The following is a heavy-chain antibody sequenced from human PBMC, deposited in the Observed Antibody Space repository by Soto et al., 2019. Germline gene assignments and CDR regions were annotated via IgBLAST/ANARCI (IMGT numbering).Heavy chain of an antibody. CDR3: AGDNSRWYIFRDEPTPANDY. Sequence: ASVNVSFKASGYTFTGYYMHWVRQAPGQGLEWMGWINPNSGGTNYAQKFQGRVTMTRDTSISTAYMEMSRLRSDDTAVYYCAGDNSRWYIFRDEPTPANDYWGQGTLVTVSS. CDR1: GYTFTGYY. D-gene: IGHD6-19*01. V-gene: IGHV1-2*02. J-gene: IGHJ4*02. CDR2: INPNSGGT.